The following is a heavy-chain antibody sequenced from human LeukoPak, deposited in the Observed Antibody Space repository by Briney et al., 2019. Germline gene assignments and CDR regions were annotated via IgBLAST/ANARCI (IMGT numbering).Heavy chain of an antibody. CDR2: LVYDERN. Sequence: GRSLRLSCAASGFPFRSYGMHWVRQAPGKGLEWVARLVYDERNDYANSVKGRFTISRDNSKNMLYLQMDNLRVDDTAMYYCARDLSAAYDFWGQGILVTASS. V-gene: IGHV3-33*01. D-gene: IGHD2-21*01. CDR3: ARDLSAAYDF. J-gene: IGHJ4*02. CDR1: GFPFRSYG.